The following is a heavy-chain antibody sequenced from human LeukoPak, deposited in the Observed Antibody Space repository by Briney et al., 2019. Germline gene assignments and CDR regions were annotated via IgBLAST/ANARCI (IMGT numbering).Heavy chain of an antibody. Sequence: PGGSLRLSCAASGFTLTNYDMHWVRQPTEKGLEWVSGIDIPGNTYYPDSVKGRFTMSRESTKNSLYLQMNSLRAGDTGVYYCARGASSSWYYFDYWGQGTLVTVSS. CDR3: ARGASSSWYYFDY. J-gene: IGHJ4*02. CDR2: IDIPGNT. D-gene: IGHD6-13*01. V-gene: IGHV3-13*01. CDR1: GFTLTNYD.